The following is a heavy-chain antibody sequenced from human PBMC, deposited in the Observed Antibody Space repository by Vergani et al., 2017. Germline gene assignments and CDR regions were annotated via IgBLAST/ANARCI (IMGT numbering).Heavy chain of an antibody. Sequence: QAQLQESGPGLVKPSETLSLTCTVSGGSISSYDWSWIRQPPGKGREWIGYIYYGGSTNCNPSLKSRVTISVYTSKNQFSLKLISVTAADTAVYYCARGWYQGYYYYGMDVWGQGTTVTVSS. CDR3: ARGWYQGYYYYGMDV. D-gene: IGHD2-2*01. V-gene: IGHV4-59*01. J-gene: IGHJ6*02. CDR1: GGSISSYD. CDR2: IYYGGST.